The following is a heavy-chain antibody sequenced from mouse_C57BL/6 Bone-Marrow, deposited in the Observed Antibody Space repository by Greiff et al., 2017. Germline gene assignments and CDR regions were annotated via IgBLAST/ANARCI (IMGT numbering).Heavy chain of an antibody. V-gene: IGHV6-3*01. CDR2: IRLKSDNYAT. D-gene: IGHD2-1*01. CDR3: IYYGNSYYARDY. CDR1: GFTFSNYW. J-gene: IGHJ4*01. Sequence: DVKLQESGGGLVQPGGSMKLSCVASGFTFSNYWMNWVRQSPEKGLEWVAQIRLKSDNYATHYAESVKGRFTISRDDSKSSVYLQMNNLRAEDTRIYYSIYYGNSYYARDYWGQGTSVTVSS.